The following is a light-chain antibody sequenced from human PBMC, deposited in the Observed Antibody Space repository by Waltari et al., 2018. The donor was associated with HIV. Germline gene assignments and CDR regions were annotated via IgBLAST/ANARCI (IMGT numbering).Light chain of an antibody. V-gene: IGKV3-15*01. Sequence: ETVMTQSPGTLSASPGATVTLSCTASQSIDDKLAWYQQKPGQSPRLLIYAASTGATSVPGRFSGSGAGTQFTLTISNLQSEDSAVYYCQQDKKWPTVTFGQGTKVEIK. CDR1: QSIDDK. J-gene: IGKJ1*01. CDR3: QQDKKWPTVT. CDR2: AAS.